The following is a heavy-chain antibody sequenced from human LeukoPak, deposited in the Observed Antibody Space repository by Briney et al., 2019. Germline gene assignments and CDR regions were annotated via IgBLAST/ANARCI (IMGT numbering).Heavy chain of an antibody. CDR3: GKGSLAVPATPLDF. V-gene: IGHV3-11*01. J-gene: IGHJ4*02. CDR1: GFSVSNFH. Sequence: GGSLRLSCEASGFSVSNFHMTWVRQAPGKGLEWISYISSRSTTIYYADSVKGRFTISRDNGKNTVYLQMNNLRVDDTAVFYCGKGSLAVPATPLDFWGQGTLVTVSS. D-gene: IGHD2-15*01. CDR2: ISSRSTTI.